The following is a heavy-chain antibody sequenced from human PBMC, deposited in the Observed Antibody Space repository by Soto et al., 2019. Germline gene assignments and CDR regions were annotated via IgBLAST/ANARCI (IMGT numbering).Heavy chain of an antibody. CDR2: IVPVFGRP. CDR1: GGSFSNFG. J-gene: IGHJ4*02. D-gene: IGHD3-22*01. CDR3: ARASHYYDSSGTNDY. V-gene: IGHV1-69*13. Sequence: ASVNVSCKASGGSFSNFGISRVRQAPGQGLEWMGGIVPVFGRPNYAQRFRGRLTITADESTSTGYMELISLRSDDTAVYYCARASHYYDSSGTNDYWGQGTLVTVSS.